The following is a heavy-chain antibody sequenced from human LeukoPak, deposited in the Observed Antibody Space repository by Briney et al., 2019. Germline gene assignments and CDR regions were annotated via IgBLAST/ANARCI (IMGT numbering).Heavy chain of an antibody. D-gene: IGHD3-22*01. V-gene: IGHV3-7*01. J-gene: IGHJ4*02. CDR3: ARCPYDSTGYYSVPSHLDY. Sequence: GGSLRLSCAASGFTFSTYWMTWVRQAPGKGLEWVANIKQDGSAKYYVDSLRGRFSISRDSVKNSLFLQMNSLSAEDTAVYYCARCPYDSTGYYSVPSHLDYWGQGTLVTVSS. CDR2: IKQDGSAK. CDR1: GFTFSTYW.